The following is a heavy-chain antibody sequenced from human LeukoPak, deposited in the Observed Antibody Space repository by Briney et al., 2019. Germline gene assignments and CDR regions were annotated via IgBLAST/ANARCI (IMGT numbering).Heavy chain of an antibody. Sequence: PSETLSLTCTVSGGSISSSGYYWGWLRQPPGKGLEWIGTIYYSGSTFYNPSLKSQVTISIDTSKNQFSLNLSSVTAADTAVYYCARVSTWPSPIAYWGQGTLVTVSS. V-gene: IGHV4-39*07. CDR2: IYYSGST. J-gene: IGHJ4*02. CDR1: GGSISSSGYY. CDR3: ARVSTWPSPIAY. D-gene: IGHD2-2*01.